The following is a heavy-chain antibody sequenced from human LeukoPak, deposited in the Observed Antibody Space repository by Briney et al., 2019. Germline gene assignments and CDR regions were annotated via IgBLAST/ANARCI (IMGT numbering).Heavy chain of an antibody. V-gene: IGHV4-39*01. CDR2: IYYSGST. CDR1: GGSISSSSYY. D-gene: IGHD3-22*01. CDR3: ARRSYGDYYDSSGYYPLFDY. J-gene: IGHJ4*02. Sequence: SETLSLTCTVSGGSISSSSYYWGWIRQPPGKGLGWIGSIYYSGSTYYNPSLKSRVTISVDTSKNQFSLKLSSVTAADTAVYYCARRSYGDYYDSSGYYPLFDYWGQGTLVTVSS.